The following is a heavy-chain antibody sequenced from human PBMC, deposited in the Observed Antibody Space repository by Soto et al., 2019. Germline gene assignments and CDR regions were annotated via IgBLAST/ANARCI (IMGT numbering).Heavy chain of an antibody. CDR2: INAGNGNT. Sequence: QVQLVQSGAEEKKPGASVKVSCKASGYTFTSYAMHWVRQAPGQRLEWMGWINAGNGNTKYSQKLQGRVTSTRDTSASTAYMEMSSRGSKDMAVYYCARSIVAVTALDYWGQGTLVTVSS. CDR1: GYTFTSYA. V-gene: IGHV1-3*05. J-gene: IGHJ4*02. D-gene: IGHD2-21*02. CDR3: ARSIVAVTALDY.